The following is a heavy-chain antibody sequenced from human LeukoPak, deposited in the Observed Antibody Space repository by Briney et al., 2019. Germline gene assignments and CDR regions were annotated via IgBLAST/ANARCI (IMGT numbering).Heavy chain of an antibody. Sequence: GGSLRLSCAASGITFSSYAMHWVRQAPGKGLEWVAVISYDGSNKYYADSVKGRFTISRDNSKNTLYLQMNSLRAEDTAVYYCARVMGRYCSSTSCYVDYWGQGTLVTVSS. CDR1: GITFSSYA. V-gene: IGHV3-30*04. D-gene: IGHD2-2*01. J-gene: IGHJ4*02. CDR2: ISYDGSNK. CDR3: ARVMGRYCSSTSCYVDY.